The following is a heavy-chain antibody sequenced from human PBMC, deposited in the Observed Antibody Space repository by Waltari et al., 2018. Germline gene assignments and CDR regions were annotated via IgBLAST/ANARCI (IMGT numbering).Heavy chain of an antibody. Sequence: QLQLQESGPGLVKPSETLSLTCTVSGGSISSSSYYWGWIRQPPGKGLEWIGSIYYSGSTYYYPSLKSRVTISVDTSKNQFSLKRSSVTAADTAVYYCARGSYDYIWGSYRPSPLRYWGQGTLVTVSS. CDR1: GGSISSSSYY. J-gene: IGHJ4*02. D-gene: IGHD3-16*02. CDR3: ARGSYDYIWGSYRPSPLRY. CDR2: IYYSGST. V-gene: IGHV4-39*07.